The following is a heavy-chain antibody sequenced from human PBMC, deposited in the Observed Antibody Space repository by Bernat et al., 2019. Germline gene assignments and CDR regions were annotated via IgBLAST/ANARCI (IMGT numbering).Heavy chain of an antibody. V-gene: IGHV3-23*01. CDR2: ISGSGGST. CDR3: AKDSGYSSGYSTEFDY. CDR1: GFTFSSYA. D-gene: IGHD6-19*01. J-gene: IGHJ4*02. Sequence: EVQLLESGGGLVQPGGSLRPSCAVSGFTFSSYAMSWVCQAPGKGLEWVSAISGSGGSTYYADSVKGRFTISRDNSKSPVYLQMNSLRTEDTAVYYCAKDSGYSSGYSTEFDYWGQGTLVTVSS.